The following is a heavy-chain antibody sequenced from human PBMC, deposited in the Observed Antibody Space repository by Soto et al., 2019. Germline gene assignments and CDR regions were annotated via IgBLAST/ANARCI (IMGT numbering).Heavy chain of an antibody. Sequence: QITLKESGPPLVKPTQTLTLTCTFSGFSLNTTEVGVAWIHQPPGSALVWLSLIYWNDEKRYSPSLRSRHTVSRHTSKSQVVLTLTNVDPADTGTYYFPHRPGYCRITIRYTQRFDSWGQGTLVTVSS. J-gene: IGHJ5*01. V-gene: IGHV2-5*01. D-gene: IGHD2-2*02. CDR1: GFSLNTTEVG. CDR2: IYWNDEK. CDR3: PHRPGYCRITIRYTQRFDS.